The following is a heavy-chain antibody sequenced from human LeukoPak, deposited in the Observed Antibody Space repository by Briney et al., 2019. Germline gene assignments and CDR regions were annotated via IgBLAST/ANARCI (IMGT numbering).Heavy chain of an antibody. V-gene: IGHV4-59*08. CDR1: GDSVTSYY. CDR2: VSSDGTT. J-gene: IGHJ4*02. D-gene: IGHD2-8*02. Sequence: PSETLSLTCSVSGDSVTSYYWSWIRQPPGKGLEWIGYVSSDGTTNYTPSLRSRVIMSVDTAKNHISLSLTSLTAADTAIYYCARLDCTGDGCYHHGGQGTLVTVSS. CDR3: ARLDCTGDGCYHH.